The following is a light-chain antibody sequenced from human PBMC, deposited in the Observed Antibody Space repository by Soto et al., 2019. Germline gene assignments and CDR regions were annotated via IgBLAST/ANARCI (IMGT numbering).Light chain of an antibody. CDR2: DIF. Sequence: EIVLTPSPGTLSFSPVEIATLSFIASQSVGSDLAWYQQKPGQAPRLVIYDIFTRATGVPTRISGSGSGTDFTLTISRLEPEDFAVYFCQRYGSSPLITFGQGTRREIK. J-gene: IGKJ5*01. CDR3: QRYGSSPLIT. V-gene: IGKV3-20*01. CDR1: QSVGSD.